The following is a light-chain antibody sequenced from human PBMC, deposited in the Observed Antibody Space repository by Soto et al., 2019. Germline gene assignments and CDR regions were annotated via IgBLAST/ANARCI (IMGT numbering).Light chain of an antibody. CDR1: SSDVGGYNY. Sequence: QSALTHPASVSGSPGQSITISCTGTSSDVGGYNYVSWYQQHPGKAPKLMIYDVSNRPSGVSNRFSGSKSGNTASLTISGLQAEDEADYYCSSYTSSSTPPCVFGTGTKVTVL. CDR3: SSYTSSSTPPCV. CDR2: DVS. J-gene: IGLJ1*01. V-gene: IGLV2-14*01.